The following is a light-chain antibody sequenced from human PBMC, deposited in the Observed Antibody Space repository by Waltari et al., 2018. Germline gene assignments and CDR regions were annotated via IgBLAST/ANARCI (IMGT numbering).Light chain of an antibody. CDR3: SSYTSFSTPSYV. V-gene: IGLV2-14*03. CDR1: SSDVGGYKD. CDR2: DVA. J-gene: IGLJ1*01. Sequence: QSALTQPASVSGSPGQSITISCTGTSSDVGGYKDVSWYQQHPGKAPKLLIYDVANRPSGVSNRFSGSKSGNTASLTISGLQAEDEADYYCSSYTSFSTPSYVFGTGTKVTVL.